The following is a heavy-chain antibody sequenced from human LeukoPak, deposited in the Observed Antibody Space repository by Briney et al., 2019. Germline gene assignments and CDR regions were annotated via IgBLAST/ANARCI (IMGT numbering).Heavy chain of an antibody. CDR1: GFTFSNYG. D-gene: IGHD6-19*01. J-gene: IGHJ4*02. CDR3: ASRAIAVANA. CDR2: ISYDGSNK. V-gene: IGHV3-30*03. Sequence: GGSLRLSCAASGFTFSNYGMHWVRQAPGKGLEWVAVISYDGSNKYYADSVKGRFTISRDNSKNTLYLQMNSLRAEDTAVYYCASRAIAVANARGQGTLVTVSS.